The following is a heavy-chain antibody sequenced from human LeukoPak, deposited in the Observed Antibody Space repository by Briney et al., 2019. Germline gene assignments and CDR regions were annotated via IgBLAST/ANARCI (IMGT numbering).Heavy chain of an antibody. Sequence: GSSVKVSCKASGGTFSSYAISWVRQAPGQGLEWMGGIIPIFGTANYAQKFQGRVTITADESTSTAYMELSSLRSEDTAVYYCARFADGGDSATLIDYWGQGTLVTVSS. CDR1: GGTFSSYA. D-gene: IGHD2-21*02. V-gene: IGHV1-69*01. CDR2: IIPIFGTA. CDR3: ARFADGGDSATLIDY. J-gene: IGHJ4*02.